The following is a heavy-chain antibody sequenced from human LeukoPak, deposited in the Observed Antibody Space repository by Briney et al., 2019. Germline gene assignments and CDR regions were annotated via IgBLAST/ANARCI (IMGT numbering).Heavy chain of an antibody. J-gene: IGHJ4*02. CDR2: IIPIFGTA. D-gene: IGHD3-10*01. CDR3: ARDVDIYGHDY. V-gene: IGHV1-69*01. CDR1: GDNFRNYA. Sequence: GASVQVSCKASGDNFRNYAFSSVRQAPGQGLEWMGGIIPIFGTADYAQKFQGRVTITADESTSTAYMELSSLRSEDTAVYYCARDVDIYGHDYWGQGTLVTVSS.